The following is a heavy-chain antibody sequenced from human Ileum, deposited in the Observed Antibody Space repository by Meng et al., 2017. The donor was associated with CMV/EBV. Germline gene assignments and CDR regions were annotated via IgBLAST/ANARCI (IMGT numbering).Heavy chain of an antibody. Sequence: GSLRLSCAASGFTFSSYSMNWVRQAPGKGLEWVSSISSSSSYIYYADSVKGRFTISRDNAKNSLYLQMNSLRAEDTAVYYCARDLPGFWSGYPRYGMDVWGQGTTVTVSS. D-gene: IGHD3-3*01. V-gene: IGHV3-21*01. CDR2: ISSSSSYI. CDR3: ARDLPGFWSGYPRYGMDV. CDR1: GFTFSSYS. J-gene: IGHJ6*02.